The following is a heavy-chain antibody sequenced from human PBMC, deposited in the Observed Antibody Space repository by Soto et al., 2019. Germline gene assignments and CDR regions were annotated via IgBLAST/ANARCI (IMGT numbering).Heavy chain of an antibody. CDR1: GGTFSSYA. V-gene: IGHV1-69*05. J-gene: IGHJ5*02. Sequence: SVKVSCKASGGTFSSYAISWVRQAPGQGLEWMGGIIPIFGTANYAQKFQGRVTMTRDTSRSTVYMELRSLRSDGTAIYYCARSSGGNFGIIIEGSNWFDPWGQGT. CDR3: ARSSGGNFGIIIEGSNWFDP. CDR2: IIPIFGTA. D-gene: IGHD3-3*01.